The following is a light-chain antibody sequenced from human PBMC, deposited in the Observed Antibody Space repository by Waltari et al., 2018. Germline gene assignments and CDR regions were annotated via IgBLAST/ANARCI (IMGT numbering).Light chain of an antibody. V-gene: IGKV1-8*01. CDR2: AAS. CDR3: QQYHDYPWT. J-gene: IGKJ1*01. Sequence: IQMTQSPSSLSASIGDRVTISCRASQGVSTYLAWYQQKPGKAPSLLIHAASTLQSGVPSRFSGSGTGTDFTLTITCLQSEDFATYYCQQYHDYPWTFGQGTKVDI. CDR1: QGVSTY.